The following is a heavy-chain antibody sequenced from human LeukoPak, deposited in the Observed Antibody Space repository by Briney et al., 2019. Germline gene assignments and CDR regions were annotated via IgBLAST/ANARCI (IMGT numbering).Heavy chain of an antibody. V-gene: IGHV3-7*03. CDR3: AKQEGWELGDYYFDY. D-gene: IGHD1-26*01. CDR2: IKQDGSER. CDR1: GFSFSSYW. J-gene: IGHJ4*02. Sequence: GGSLRLSCAASGFSFSSYWMNWVRQAPGKGLEWVANIKQDGSERYYVDSVKGRFTISRDNAKNSLYLQMNSLRAEDTALYYCAKQEGWELGDYYFDYWGQGTLVTVS.